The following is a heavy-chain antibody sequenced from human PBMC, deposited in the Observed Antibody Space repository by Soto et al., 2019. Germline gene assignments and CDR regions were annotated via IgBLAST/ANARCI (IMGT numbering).Heavy chain of an antibody. CDR2: ISAYNGNT. J-gene: IGHJ5*02. D-gene: IGHD4-17*01. V-gene: IGHV1-18*01. CDR1: GYTFTSYG. Sequence: GSVKVSCKASGYTFTSYGISWVRQAPGQRLEWLGWISAYNGNTNYAQKLQGRVTMTTDTSTSTAYMELRSLRSDDTAVYYCASSVIDPLPDYGDYVGWFDPWGQGTLVTVSS. CDR3: ASSVIDPLPDYGDYVGWFDP.